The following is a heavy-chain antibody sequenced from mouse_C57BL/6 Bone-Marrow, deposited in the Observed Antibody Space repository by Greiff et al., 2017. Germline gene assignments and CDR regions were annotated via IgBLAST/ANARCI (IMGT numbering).Heavy chain of an antibody. CDR1: GFTFSSYT. J-gene: IGHJ1*03. CDR3: SRQVTTVGATKYFDV. D-gene: IGHD1-1*01. V-gene: IGHV5-9*01. Sequence: EVMLVESGGGLVKPGGSLKLSCAASGFTFSSYTMSWVRQTPEQRLQWVAAISGGGGNTYYPDSVKGRFTISRDNDKNILYLQMSSRRSEDTALYYCSRQVTTVGATKYFDVWGTGTTVTVSS. CDR2: ISGGGGNT.